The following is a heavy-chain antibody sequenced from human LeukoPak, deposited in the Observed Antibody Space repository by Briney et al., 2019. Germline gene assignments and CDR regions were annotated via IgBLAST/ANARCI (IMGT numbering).Heavy chain of an antibody. CDR2: INAGNGNT. V-gene: IGHV1-3*01. D-gene: IGHD2-15*01. CDR1: GYTLTSYA. J-gene: IGHJ3*02. Sequence: GASVKVSCKASGYTLTSYAMHWVRQAPGQRLEWMGWINAGNGNTKYSQKFQGRVTITRDTSASTAYMELSSLRSEDTAVYYCARDRGSIQDDAFDIWGQGTMVTVSS. CDR3: ARDRGSIQDDAFDI.